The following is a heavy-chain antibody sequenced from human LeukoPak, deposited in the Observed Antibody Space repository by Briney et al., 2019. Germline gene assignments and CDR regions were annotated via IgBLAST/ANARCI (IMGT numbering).Heavy chain of an antibody. D-gene: IGHD1-26*01. CDR2: ISSSSSTI. J-gene: IGHJ5*02. CDR1: GFTFSSYE. CDR3: ARERELPNWFDP. Sequence: PGGSLRLSCAASGFTFSSYEMNWVRQAPGKGLEWASYISSSSSTIYYADSVKGRFTISRDNAKNSLYLQMNSLRAEDTAVYYCARERELPNWFDPWGQGTLVTVSS. V-gene: IGHV3-48*03.